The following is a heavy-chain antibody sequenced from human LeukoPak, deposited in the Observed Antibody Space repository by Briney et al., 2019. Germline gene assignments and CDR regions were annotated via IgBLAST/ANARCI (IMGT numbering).Heavy chain of an antibody. CDR3: ARDFSRIFWSGFFSD. CDR1: GYTFTGYY. CDR2: INPSVGVT. D-gene: IGHD3-3*01. J-gene: IGHJ1*01. Sequence: ASVKVSCKASGYTFTGYYIHWIRQAPGHGLEWMGWINPSVGVTNFTQKLQGRVTLTRDTSITTVYMDLSSLRSDDTAVYYCARDFSRIFWSGFFSDWGQGTLVTVSS. V-gene: IGHV1-2*02.